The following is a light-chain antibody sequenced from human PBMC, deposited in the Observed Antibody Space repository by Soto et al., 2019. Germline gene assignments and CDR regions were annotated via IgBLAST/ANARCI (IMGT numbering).Light chain of an antibody. CDR1: QSVSSRD. J-gene: IGKJ4*01. V-gene: IGKV3D-20*02. CDR3: QQSKDIPLT. Sequence: EIVLTQSPGTLSLSPGERATLSCRASQSVSSRDLAWYQQKPGQAPRLLIYATSSRAAGIPDRFSGSGSGTDFTLTISRLEPEDFGTFSCQQSKDIPLTFGGGTKVDIK. CDR2: ATS.